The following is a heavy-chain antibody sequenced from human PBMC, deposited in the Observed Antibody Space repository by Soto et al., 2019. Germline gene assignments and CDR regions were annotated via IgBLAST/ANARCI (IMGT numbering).Heavy chain of an antibody. CDR2: IWYDGSNK. Sequence: QVQLVESGGGVVQPGRSVRLSCAASGFTFSSYGMHWVRQAPGKGLEWVTVIWYDGSNKHYADFVKGRFTISRDNSKNMVSLQMNSLRVEDTAVYYCARGSPPDYWGQGTLVTVSS. CDR1: GFTFSSYG. V-gene: IGHV3-33*01. J-gene: IGHJ4*02. CDR3: ARGSPPDY.